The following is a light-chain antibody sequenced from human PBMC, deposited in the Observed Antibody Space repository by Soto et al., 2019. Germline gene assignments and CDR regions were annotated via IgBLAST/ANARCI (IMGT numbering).Light chain of an antibody. CDR3: QQYETFSGT. V-gene: IGKV1-5*01. J-gene: IGKJ1*01. Sequence: DIQMTHSPSTLSASVGDTLTITCRASQSVSGWLAWYQQKPAEAPKLLIYDASALPRGIPSRFSGSGSGTKFTITIATLQPDDFATYYCQQYETFSGTFGPGTKVDIK. CDR2: DAS. CDR1: QSVSGW.